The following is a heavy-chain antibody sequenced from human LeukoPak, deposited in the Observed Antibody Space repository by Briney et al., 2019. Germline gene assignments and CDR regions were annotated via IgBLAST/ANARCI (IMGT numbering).Heavy chain of an antibody. Sequence: GGSLRLSCAASGFTFSSYAMSWVRQAPGKGLEWVSAISGSGGSTYYADSVKGRFTISRDNSKNTLYLQMNSLRAEDTAVYYCAKELYSSNWYVRGAFDYWGQGTLVTVSS. CDR2: ISGSGGST. D-gene: IGHD6-13*01. CDR3: AKELYSSNWYVRGAFDY. V-gene: IGHV3-23*01. CDR1: GFTFSSYA. J-gene: IGHJ4*02.